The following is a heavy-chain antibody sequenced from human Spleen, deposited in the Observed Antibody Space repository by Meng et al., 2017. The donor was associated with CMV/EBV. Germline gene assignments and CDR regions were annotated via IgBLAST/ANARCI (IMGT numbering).Heavy chain of an antibody. CDR2: TIPILGIA. J-gene: IGHJ4*02. CDR1: GGTFSSYA. V-gene: IGHV1-69*10. Sequence: SVKVSCKASGGTFSSYAISWVRQAPGQGLEWMGGTIPILGIANYAQNFQGRVTVTADKSTTTVFMELSSLRSADTAVYYCATEGLPGAPEYWGQGTLVTVSS. D-gene: IGHD1-26*01. CDR3: ATEGLPGAPEY.